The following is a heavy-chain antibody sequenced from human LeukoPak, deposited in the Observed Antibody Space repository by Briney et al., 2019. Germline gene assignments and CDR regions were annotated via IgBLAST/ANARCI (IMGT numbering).Heavy chain of an antibody. CDR2: ISYIGST. CDR3: ARVGPTDDYGDSHDAFDI. D-gene: IGHD4-17*01. V-gene: IGHV4-59*11. J-gene: IGHJ3*02. Sequence: SETLSLTCAVSDDSFSSHYWTWIRQPPGKGLEWIGYISYIGSTNYNPSLKSRVTISVDTSKNHFSLKVTSVTAADTAVYYCARVGPTDDYGDSHDAFDIWGQGTLVAVSS. CDR1: DDSFSSHY.